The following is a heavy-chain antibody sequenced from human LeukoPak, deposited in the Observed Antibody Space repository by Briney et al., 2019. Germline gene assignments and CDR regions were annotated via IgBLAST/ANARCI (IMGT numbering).Heavy chain of an antibody. J-gene: IGHJ3*02. CDR3: AREGSSWYGSGDAFDI. Sequence: KSGGSLRLSCAASGFTFSSYSMNWVRQAPGKGLEWVSSISSSSSYIYYADSVKGRFTISRDNAKNSLYLQMNSLRAEDTAVYYCAREGSSWYGSGDAFDIWGQGTMVTVSS. D-gene: IGHD6-13*01. CDR1: GFTFSSYS. V-gene: IGHV3-21*01. CDR2: ISSSSSYI.